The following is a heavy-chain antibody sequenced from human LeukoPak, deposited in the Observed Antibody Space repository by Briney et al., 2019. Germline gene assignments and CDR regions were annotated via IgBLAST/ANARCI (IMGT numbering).Heavy chain of an antibody. CDR1: GFTVSRNY. CDR3: AKPSYSYYDTSGYYS. Sequence: GGSLRLSCAASGFTVSRNYMSWVRQAPGKGLEWVSVIYSGGRTYYADSVKGRFTISRDNSKNTLYLQMNSLRAEDTAVYYCAKPSYSYYDTSGYYSWGQGTLVTVSS. CDR2: IYSGGRT. J-gene: IGHJ5*02. V-gene: IGHV3-66*04. D-gene: IGHD3-22*01.